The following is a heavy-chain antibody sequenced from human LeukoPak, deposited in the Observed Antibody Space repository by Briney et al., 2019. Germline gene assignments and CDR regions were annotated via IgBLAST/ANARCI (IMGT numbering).Heavy chain of an antibody. J-gene: IGHJ6*03. V-gene: IGHV4-31*03. CDR2: IYYSWST. CDR3: ARDNGDFRSIYYYMDV. CDR1: GGSINSGDSY. Sequence: SETLSLTCTVSGGSINSGDSYWSWLRQRPGEGPEWIGCIYYSWSTYYNPSLKSRITLSLDTSKNQFSLRLSSVTAADTAVYYCARDNGDFRSIYYYMDVWGKGTTVTVSS. D-gene: IGHD2-8*01.